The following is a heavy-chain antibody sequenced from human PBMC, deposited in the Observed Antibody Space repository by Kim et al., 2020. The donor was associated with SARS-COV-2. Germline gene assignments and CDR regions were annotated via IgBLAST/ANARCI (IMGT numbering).Heavy chain of an antibody. CDR3: ARHDADFRPNDY. J-gene: IGHJ4*02. D-gene: IGHD4-17*01. Sequence: SETLSLTCAVSGGSISSYFWSWIRQPPGRGLEWIGYISYSGSAYYNPSLKSRVTISVDTSKNLFSLILTSVTAADTAIYYCARHDADFRPNDYWGQGALV. CDR1: GGSISSYF. CDR2: ISYSGSA. V-gene: IGHV4-59*08.